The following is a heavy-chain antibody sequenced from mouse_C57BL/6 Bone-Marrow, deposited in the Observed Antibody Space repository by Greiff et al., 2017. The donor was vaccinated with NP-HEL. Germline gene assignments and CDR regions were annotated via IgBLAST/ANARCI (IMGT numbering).Heavy chain of an antibody. CDR3: AREGGLRRRTYAMDY. CDR2: INYDGSST. V-gene: IGHV5-16*01. Sequence: EVKLMESEGGLVQPGSSMKLSCTASGFTFSDYYMAWVRQVPEKGLEWVANINYDGSSTYYLDSLKSRFIISRDNAKNILYLQMSSLKSEDTATYYGAREGGLRRRTYAMDYWGQGTSVTVSS. CDR1: GFTFSDYY. D-gene: IGHD2-4*01. J-gene: IGHJ4*01.